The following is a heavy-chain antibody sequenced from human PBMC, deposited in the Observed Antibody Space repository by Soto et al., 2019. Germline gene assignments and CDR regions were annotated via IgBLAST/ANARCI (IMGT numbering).Heavy chain of an antibody. J-gene: IGHJ4*02. V-gene: IGHV3-23*01. CDR2: ISGSGGST. CDR1: GFTFSSYA. Sequence: GGSLRLSCAASGFTFSSYAMSWVRQAPGKGLEWVSAISGSGGSTYYADSVKGRFTISRDNSKNTLYLQMNSLRAEDTAVYYCAKVALGYCSSTSCYYSYWGQGTLVTVSS. CDR3: AKVALGYCSSTSCYYSY. D-gene: IGHD2-2*01.